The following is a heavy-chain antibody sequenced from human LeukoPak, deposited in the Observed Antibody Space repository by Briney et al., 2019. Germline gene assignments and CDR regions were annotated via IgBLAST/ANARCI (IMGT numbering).Heavy chain of an antibody. V-gene: IGHV3-21*04. Sequence: GGSLRLSCAASGFAFSTYGMNWVRQAPGKGLEWVSSISSSSSYIYYADSVKGRFTISRDNSKNTLYLQMNSLRAEDTAVYYCAKDFNEYSGFYYFDYWGQGTLVTVSS. D-gene: IGHD5-12*01. CDR2: ISSSSSYI. CDR3: AKDFNEYSGFYYFDY. J-gene: IGHJ4*02. CDR1: GFAFSTYG.